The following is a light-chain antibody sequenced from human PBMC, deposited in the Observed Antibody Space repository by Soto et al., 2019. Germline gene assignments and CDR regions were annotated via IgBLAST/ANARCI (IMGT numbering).Light chain of an antibody. Sequence: DIQMTQSPSTLSASVGDRVTITCRASQSISSWLAWYQQKPGKAPKLLIYDASSLESGVPSRFSGSGSATEFTLTISSLQPDDFATYYCQQDHNYWTFGQASNVDIK. CDR3: QQDHNYWT. CDR1: QSISSW. J-gene: IGKJ1*01. V-gene: IGKV1-5*01. CDR2: DAS.